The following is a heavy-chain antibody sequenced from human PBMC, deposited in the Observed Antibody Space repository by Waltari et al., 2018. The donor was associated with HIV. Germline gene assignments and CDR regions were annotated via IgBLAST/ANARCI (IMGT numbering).Heavy chain of an antibody. CDR2: IYHSGST. D-gene: IGHD1-26*01. CDR1: GYSISSGYY. V-gene: IGHV4-38-2*02. J-gene: IGHJ4*02. Sequence: QVQLQESGPGLVKPSETLSLTCTVSGYSISSGYYWGWIRQPPGKGLEWIGSIYHSGSTYYNPSLKSRVTISVDTSKNQFSLKLSSVTAADTAVYYCAMDLVGALNPLDYWGQGTLVTVSS. CDR3: AMDLVGALNPLDY.